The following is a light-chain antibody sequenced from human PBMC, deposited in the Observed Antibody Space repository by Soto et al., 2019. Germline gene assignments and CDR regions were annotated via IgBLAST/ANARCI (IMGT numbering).Light chain of an antibody. CDR1: QSIVLA. CDR3: QQRYNWPLT. Sequence: EIVLTQSPATLSLSPGERATLSFSASQSIVLAIAWYQHKPGQAPRLLIFDASQRATGIPARFSGSGSGTDFTLTISSLEPEDFAVYYCQQRYNWPLTFGGGTKVDIK. V-gene: IGKV3-11*01. CDR2: DAS. J-gene: IGKJ4*01.